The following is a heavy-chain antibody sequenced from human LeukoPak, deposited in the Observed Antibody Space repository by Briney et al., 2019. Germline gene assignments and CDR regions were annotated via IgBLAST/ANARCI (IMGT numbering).Heavy chain of an antibody. D-gene: IGHD3-3*02. Sequence: SETLSLTCTVSGGSINYSSYYWGWIRQPPGKGLEWIGSIYYTGSTYYSPSLKSRVIISRDTSKNQFSLKLSSVTAADTAVYYCARGRAFFDWGQGTLVTVSS. V-gene: IGHV4-39*07. CDR2: IYYTGST. J-gene: IGHJ4*02. CDR3: ARGRAFFD. CDR1: GGSINYSSYY.